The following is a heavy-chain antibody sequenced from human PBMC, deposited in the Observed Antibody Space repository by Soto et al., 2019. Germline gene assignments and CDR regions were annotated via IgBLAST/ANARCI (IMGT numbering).Heavy chain of an antibody. CDR1: GGTFSSYA. D-gene: IGHD2-2*01. J-gene: IGHJ6*02. CDR3: ARDRRVVPAAIDYYYYGMDV. CDR2: IIPIFGTA. V-gene: IGHV1-69*12. Sequence: QVQLVQSGAEVKKPGSSVKVSCKASGGTFSSYAISWVRQAPGQGLEWMGGIIPIFGTANYAQKFQGRVTITADESTSTAYMELSSLRSEDTAVYYCARDRRVVPAAIDYYYYGMDVWGQGTTVTVSS.